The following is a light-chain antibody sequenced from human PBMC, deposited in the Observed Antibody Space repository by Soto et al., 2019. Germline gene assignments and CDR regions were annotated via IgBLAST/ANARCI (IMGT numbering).Light chain of an antibody. CDR2: EGS. CDR3: CSYAGSSTGV. CDR1: SSDVGSYNL. V-gene: IGLV2-23*01. Sequence: QSALTQPASVSGSPGQSITISCTGTSSDVGSYNLVSWYQQHPGKAPKLMIYEGSKRPSGVSNRFSGSKSGNTASLTISALQAEDEAHDYCCSYAGSSTGVFGGGTKLTVL. J-gene: IGLJ3*02.